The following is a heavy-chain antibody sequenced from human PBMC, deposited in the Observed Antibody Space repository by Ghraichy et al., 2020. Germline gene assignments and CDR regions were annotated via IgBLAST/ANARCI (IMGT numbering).Heavy chain of an antibody. CDR2: IGGSSGGT. J-gene: IGHJ6*02. V-gene: IGHV3-23*01. CDR3: AKIRKGLVYDILYYYYAMDV. D-gene: IGHD2-8*01. CDR1: GFTFGFTFSSSA. Sequence: GGSLRLSCAASGFTFGFTFSSSAIIWARQAPGKGLEWVSSIGGSSGGTYYAGSVKGRFTISRDNSKNTMYLQMNSLKAEDTAVYKCAKIRKGLVYDILYYYYAMDVWGQGTSVTVSS.